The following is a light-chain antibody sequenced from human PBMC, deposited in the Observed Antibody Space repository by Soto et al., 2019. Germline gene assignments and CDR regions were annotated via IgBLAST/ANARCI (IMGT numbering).Light chain of an antibody. CDR1: QSVGTTY. CDR2: GAS. CDR3: QQYGTSPIT. J-gene: IGKJ5*01. Sequence: EVVLTQSPGTLSLSPGERATLSCRASQSVGTTYFAWYQQKPGQAPRLLIYGASNRATGIPDRFSGSGSATDFTLTISRMESEDFVVYFCQQYGTSPITFGQGTRLEIK. V-gene: IGKV3-20*01.